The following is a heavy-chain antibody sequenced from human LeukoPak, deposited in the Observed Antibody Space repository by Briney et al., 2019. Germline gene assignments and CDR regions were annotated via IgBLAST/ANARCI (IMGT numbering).Heavy chain of an antibody. CDR3: AKDILAAGLFFDY. D-gene: IGHD6-13*01. J-gene: IGHJ4*02. Sequence: PGGSLRLSCAASGFTFSSYSMNWFRQAPGKGLEWVSYISSSSSTIYYADSVKGRFTISRDNAKNSLFLQMNSLRAKDTAVYYCAKDILAAGLFFDYWGQGVLVTVSS. V-gene: IGHV3-48*04. CDR1: GFTFSSYS. CDR2: ISSSSSTI.